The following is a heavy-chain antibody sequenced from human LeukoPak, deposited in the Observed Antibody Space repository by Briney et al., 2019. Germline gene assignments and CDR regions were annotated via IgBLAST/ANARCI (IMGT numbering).Heavy chain of an antibody. D-gene: IGHD6-13*01. Sequence: ASVKVSCKASGYTFTGYYMHWVRQAPGQGLEWMGWINPNSGGTNYAQKFQGRVTMTRDTSISTAYMELSRLRSDDTAVYYCARDLARLAAAGHLNWFDPWGQGTLVTVSS. CDR1: GYTFTGYY. CDR3: ARDLARLAAAGHLNWFDP. CDR2: INPNSGGT. J-gene: IGHJ5*02. V-gene: IGHV1-2*02.